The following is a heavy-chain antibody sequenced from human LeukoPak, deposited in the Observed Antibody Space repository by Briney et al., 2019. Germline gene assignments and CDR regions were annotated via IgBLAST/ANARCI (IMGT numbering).Heavy chain of an antibody. CDR3: AKDLSIAAGDDAFDI. V-gene: IGHV3-74*01. D-gene: IGHD6-13*01. J-gene: IGHJ3*02. CDR1: GFTFSDYW. Sequence: GGSLRLSCAASGFTFSDYWMDWVRQAPGKGLVGVSRINRDGRLTNYADSVKGRFTISRDNSKNTLYMQMNSLRAKEPSVNYCAKDLSIAAGDDAFDIWGQGTMVTVSS. CDR2: INRDGRLT.